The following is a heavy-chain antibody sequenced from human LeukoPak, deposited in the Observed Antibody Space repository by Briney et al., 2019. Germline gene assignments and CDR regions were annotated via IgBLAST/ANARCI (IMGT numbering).Heavy chain of an antibody. CDR2: IHTSDDT. Sequence: ETLSLTCTVSGGSISSYYWSWVRQAPGKGLEWVSAIHTSDDTCYADSVKGRFTISRDTSKNTLYLQINSLRVEDTAVYYCIVFGDSNHWGQGTLVTVSS. CDR1: GGSISSYY. J-gene: IGHJ5*02. CDR3: IVFGDSNH. D-gene: IGHD4-17*01. V-gene: IGHV3-53*01.